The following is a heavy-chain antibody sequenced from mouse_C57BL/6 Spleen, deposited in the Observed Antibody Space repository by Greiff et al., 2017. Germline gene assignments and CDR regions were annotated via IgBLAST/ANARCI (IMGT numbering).Heavy chain of an antibody. Sequence: QVQLKQPGAELVKPGASVKMSCKASGYTFTSYWITWVKQRPGQGLEWIGDIYPGSGSTNYNEKFKSKATLTVDTSSSTAYMQLSSLTSEDSAVYYGARGETTVVARGYAMDYWGQGTSVTVSS. CDR1: GYTFTSYW. V-gene: IGHV1-55*01. CDR2: IYPGSGST. J-gene: IGHJ4*01. D-gene: IGHD1-1*01. CDR3: ARGETTVVARGYAMDY.